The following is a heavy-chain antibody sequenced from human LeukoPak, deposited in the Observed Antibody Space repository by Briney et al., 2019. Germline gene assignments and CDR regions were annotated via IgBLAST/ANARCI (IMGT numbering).Heavy chain of an antibody. CDR1: GFTFSSYG. V-gene: IGHV3-30*03. J-gene: IGHJ4*02. CDR2: ISYDAKSN. Sequence: GRSLRLSCVTSGFTFSSYGMHWVRQVPGKGLEWVAVISYDAKSNYHVDSVKGRFTISRDNSKNTLYLQMNSLRAEDTAVYYCARLTKLRYFDWLFRGVYFDYWGQGTLVTVSS. D-gene: IGHD3-9*01. CDR3: ARLTKLRYFDWLFRGVYFDY.